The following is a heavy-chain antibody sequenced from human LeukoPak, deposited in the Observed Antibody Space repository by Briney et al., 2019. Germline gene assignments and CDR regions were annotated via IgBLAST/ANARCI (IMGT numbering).Heavy chain of an antibody. J-gene: IGHJ3*02. CDR1: GGSISNYC. Sequence: SETLSLTCAVSGGSISNYCWSWIRQPPGKGLEWIGYICYTGGTNYNPSLKSRVTISVDTSKSHFSLNLSSVTAADTAIYFCARAPGAFDIWGQGTMVTVSS. V-gene: IGHV4-59*12. CDR3: ARAPGAFDI. CDR2: ICYTGGT.